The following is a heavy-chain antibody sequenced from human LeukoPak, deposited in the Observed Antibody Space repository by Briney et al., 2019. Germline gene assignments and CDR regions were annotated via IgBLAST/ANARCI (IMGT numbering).Heavy chain of an antibody. CDR2: ISQSGST. CDR1: GGSFSGYY. Sequence: PSETLSLTCAVYGGSFSGYYWSWLRQPPGKGLEWIGEISQSGSTNYNSSLKSRVTISVDTSKNQFSLKLTSVTAADTAVYYCARGGGYNWFDPWGQGTLVTVSS. CDR3: ARGGGYNWFDP. J-gene: IGHJ5*02. V-gene: IGHV4-34*01.